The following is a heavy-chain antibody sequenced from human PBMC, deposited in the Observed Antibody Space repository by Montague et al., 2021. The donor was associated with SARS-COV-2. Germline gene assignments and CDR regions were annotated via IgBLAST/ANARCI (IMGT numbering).Heavy chain of an antibody. CDR3: ARDQTVLEWIWYGMDV. V-gene: IGHV4-38-2*02. J-gene: IGHJ6*02. D-gene: IGHD3-3*01. Sequence: SETLSLTCSVTGFPISSGNHWGWIRQSPGKGPEWIGSIYNSGFTSYNPSLKSRVSISVDTSSSQFSLYLTSVTAADAAVYYCARDQTVLEWIWYGMDVWGPGTTVTVSS. CDR2: IYNSGFT. CDR1: GFPISSGNH.